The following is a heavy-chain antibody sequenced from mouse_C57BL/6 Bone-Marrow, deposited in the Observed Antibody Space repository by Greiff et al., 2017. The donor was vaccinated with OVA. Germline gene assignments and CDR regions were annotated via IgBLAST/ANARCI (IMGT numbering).Heavy chain of an antibody. CDR2: IYPSDSET. J-gene: IGHJ3*01. CDR3: AICDSSVPWFAY. Sequence: QVQLQQPGAELVRPGSSVKLSCKASGYTFTSYWMDWVKQRPGQGLEWIGNIYPSDSETHYNQKFKDKATLTVDKSSSTAYMQLSSLTSEDSAVYYGAICDSSVPWFAYWGQGTLVTVSA. D-gene: IGHD3-2*02. CDR1: GYTFTSYW. V-gene: IGHV1-61*01.